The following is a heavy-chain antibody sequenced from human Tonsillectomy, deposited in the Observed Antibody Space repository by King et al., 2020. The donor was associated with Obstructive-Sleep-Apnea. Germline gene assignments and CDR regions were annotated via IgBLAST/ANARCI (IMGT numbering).Heavy chain of an antibody. J-gene: IGHJ3*01. CDR1: GGSINSGGYY. Sequence: VQLQESGPGLVKPSQTLSLTCTVSGGSINSGGYYWTWIRQHPGKGLEWIGYISYSGSTYYKSSLKSRVTISVDTSKSQFSLKLSSVTAADTAVYYCARDIDSSGNGHFDLWGQGTMVTVSS. CDR2: ISYSGST. V-gene: IGHV4-31*03. CDR3: ARDIDSSGNGHFDL. D-gene: IGHD3-22*01.